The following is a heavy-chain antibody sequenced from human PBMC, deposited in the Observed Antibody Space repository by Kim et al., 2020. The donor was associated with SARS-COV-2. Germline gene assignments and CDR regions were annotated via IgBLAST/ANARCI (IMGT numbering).Heavy chain of an antibody. J-gene: IGHJ6*03. CDR3: AREAYVRTLYYYYYMDV. Sequence: GGSLRLSCAASGFTFSSYSMNWVRRAPGKGLEWVSSISSSSSYIYYADSVKGRFTISRDNAKNSLYLQMNSLRAEDTAVYYCAREAYVRTLYYYYYMDVWGKGTTVTVSS. CDR1: GFTFSSYS. V-gene: IGHV3-21*01. CDR2: ISSSSSYI. D-gene: IGHD3-16*01.